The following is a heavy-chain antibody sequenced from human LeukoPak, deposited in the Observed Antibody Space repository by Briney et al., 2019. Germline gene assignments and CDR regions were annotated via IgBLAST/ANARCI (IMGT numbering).Heavy chain of an antibody. CDR2: ISPNSGGT. D-gene: IGHD4-17*01. Sequence: EASVKVSCKASGYTFTGYYMHWVRQAPGQGFEWMGWISPNSGGTNYAQKFQGRVTMTRDTSISTAYMELSRLRSDDTAVYYCARDLYDYGDYPPPFYYYYGMDVWGQGTTVTVSS. J-gene: IGHJ6*02. V-gene: IGHV1-2*02. CDR1: GYTFTGYY. CDR3: ARDLYDYGDYPPPFYYYYGMDV.